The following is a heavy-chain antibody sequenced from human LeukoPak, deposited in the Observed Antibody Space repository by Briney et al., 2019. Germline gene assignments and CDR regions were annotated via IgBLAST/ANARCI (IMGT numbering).Heavy chain of an antibody. Sequence: QPGGSLRLSCAASGSYWMHWVRQAPGKGLEWVAVISYDGSNKYYADSVKGRFTISRDNSKNTLYLQMNSLRAEDTAVYYCAKGGSGWSTYYYYYGMDVWGQGTTVTVSS. CDR1: GSYW. V-gene: IGHV3-30*18. D-gene: IGHD6-19*01. J-gene: IGHJ6*02. CDR3: AKGGSGWSTYYYYYGMDV. CDR2: ISYDGSNK.